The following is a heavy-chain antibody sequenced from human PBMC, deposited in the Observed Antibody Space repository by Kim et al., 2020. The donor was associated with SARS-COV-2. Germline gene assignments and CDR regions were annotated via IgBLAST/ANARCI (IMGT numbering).Heavy chain of an antibody. CDR2: ISSSGSTI. V-gene: IGHV3-48*03. CDR1: GFTFSSYE. J-gene: IGHJ4*02. D-gene: IGHD6-19*01. CDR3: ARGGIAVAKPYFDY. Sequence: GGSLRLSCAASGFTFSSYEMNWVRQAPGKGLEWVSYISSSGSTIYYADSVKGRFTISRDNAKNSLYLQMNSLRAEDTAVYYCARGGIAVAKPYFDYWGQGTLVTVSS.